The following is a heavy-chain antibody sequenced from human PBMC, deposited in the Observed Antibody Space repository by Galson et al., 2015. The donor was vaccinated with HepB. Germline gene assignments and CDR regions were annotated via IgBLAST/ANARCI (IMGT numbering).Heavy chain of an antibody. CDR2: IRGYSGNT. J-gene: IGHJ4*02. CDR1: GYTFSTYS. CDR3: ARDIGGGEDY. V-gene: IGHV1-18*01. D-gene: IGHD3-16*01. Sequence: SVKVSCKASGYTFSTYSISWVRQAPGQGLEWVGWIRGYSGNTLYAHKLKGRGSVTTDTSTTPDYMELRRLTSDDTAVYYCARDIGGGEDYWGQGTLVPVSS.